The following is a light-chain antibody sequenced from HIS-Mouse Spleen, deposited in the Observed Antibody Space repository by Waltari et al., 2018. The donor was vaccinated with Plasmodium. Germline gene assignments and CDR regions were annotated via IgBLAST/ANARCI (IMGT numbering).Light chain of an antibody. Sequence: AIRMTQSPSSFSASTGDRVTITCRASQGISSYLAWYQQKTGKAPKLLIYAASTLQSGVPSRFSGSGSGTDFTLTISCLQSEDFATYYCQQYYSYPLTFGGGTK. CDR1: QGISSY. V-gene: IGKV1-8*01. CDR2: AAS. CDR3: QQYYSYPLT. J-gene: IGKJ4*01.